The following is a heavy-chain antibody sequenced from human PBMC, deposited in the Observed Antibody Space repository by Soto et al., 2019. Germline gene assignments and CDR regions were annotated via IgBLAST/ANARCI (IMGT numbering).Heavy chain of an antibody. CDR3: AAEWLDFDS. J-gene: IGHJ4*02. V-gene: IGHV1-3*01. CDR1: GYIFSSYD. Sequence: QVQLVQSGAEVKKPGASVKVSCRTSGYIFSSYDMHWVRQAPGQRLEGMGWISAGNGDTKYSQKFQDRVTITRDTSASTAYMELSSLRSEDTAVYYCAAEWLDFDSWGQGTLVTVSS. CDR2: ISAGNGDT. D-gene: IGHD6-19*01.